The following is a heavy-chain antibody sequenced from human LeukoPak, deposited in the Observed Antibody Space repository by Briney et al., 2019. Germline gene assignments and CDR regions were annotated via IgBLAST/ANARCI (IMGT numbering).Heavy chain of an antibody. Sequence: PSETLSLTCTVSGGSISSYYWSWIRQPPGKGLEWIGYIYYSGSTNYNPSLKSRVTISVDTSKNQFSLKLSSVTAADTAVYYCARGYYDILTGYSHFDYWGQGTLVTVSS. D-gene: IGHD3-9*01. CDR2: IYYSGST. CDR1: GGSISSYY. CDR3: ARGYYDILTGYSHFDY. J-gene: IGHJ4*02. V-gene: IGHV4-59*01.